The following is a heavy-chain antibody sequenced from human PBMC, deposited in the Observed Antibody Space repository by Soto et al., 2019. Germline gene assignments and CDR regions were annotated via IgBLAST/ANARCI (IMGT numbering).Heavy chain of an antibody. Sequence: SETLSLTCTVSGGTISSYYWSWIRQPPGKGLEWIAYFYYSGSTNYNPSLKSRVTISVDMSKNQFSLKLSSVTAADTAVYYCARDSFGEGFYYGMDVWGQGTTVT. V-gene: IGHV4-59*01. J-gene: IGHJ6*02. D-gene: IGHD3-10*01. CDR1: GGTISSYY. CDR3: ARDSFGEGFYYGMDV. CDR2: FYYSGST.